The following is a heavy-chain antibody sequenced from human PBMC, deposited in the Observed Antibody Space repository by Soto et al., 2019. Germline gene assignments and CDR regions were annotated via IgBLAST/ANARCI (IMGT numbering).Heavy chain of an antibody. CDR2: ISHSGTV. Sequence: QVRLQESGPGLVKPSETVSLTCDVSSVSITSSNWWTWARQPPGKGLEWIGKISHSGTVNYNATLRSRATVSVDKPKYQLSLKLMSVTAADTAVYYCARDYDGFDYWGQGILVTVSS. V-gene: IGHV4-4*02. D-gene: IGHD3-16*01. CDR3: ARDYDGFDY. CDR1: SVSITSSNW. J-gene: IGHJ4*02.